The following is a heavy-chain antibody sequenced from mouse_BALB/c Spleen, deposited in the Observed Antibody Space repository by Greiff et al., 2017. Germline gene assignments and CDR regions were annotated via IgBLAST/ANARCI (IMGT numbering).Heavy chain of an antibody. Sequence: EVQLVESGGGLVKPGGSLKLSCAASGFTFSSYAMSWVRQSPEKRLEWVAEISSGGSYTYYPDTVTGRFTISRDNAKNTLYLEMSSLRSEDTAMYYCARNYYGYAWFAYWGQGTLVTVSA. D-gene: IGHD1-2*01. J-gene: IGHJ3*01. CDR1: GFTFSSYA. V-gene: IGHV5-9-4*01. CDR2: ISSGGSYT. CDR3: ARNYYGYAWFAY.